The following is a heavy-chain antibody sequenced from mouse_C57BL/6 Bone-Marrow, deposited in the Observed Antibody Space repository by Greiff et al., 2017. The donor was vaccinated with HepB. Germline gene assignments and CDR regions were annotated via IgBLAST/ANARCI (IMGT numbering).Heavy chain of an antibody. CDR1: GFNIKDDY. CDR3: TTSYYYGRDFDV. D-gene: IGHD1-1*01. V-gene: IGHV14-4*01. J-gene: IGHJ1*03. CDR2: IDPENGDT. Sequence: EVKLQESGAELVRPGASVKLSCTASGFNIKDDYMHWVKQRPEQGLEWIGWIDPENGDTEYASKFQGKATITADTSSNTAYLQLSSLTSEDTAVYYCTTSYYYGRDFDVWGTGTTVTVSS.